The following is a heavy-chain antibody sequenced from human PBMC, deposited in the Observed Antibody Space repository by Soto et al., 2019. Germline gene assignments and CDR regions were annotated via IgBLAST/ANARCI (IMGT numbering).Heavy chain of an antibody. CDR1: GGSISSGDYY. V-gene: IGHV4-30-4*01. D-gene: IGHD4-4*01. Sequence: PSETLSLTCTVSGGSISSGDYYWSWIRQPPGKGLEWIGDIYHSGSTHYNPSLKSRVTISVDTSKNQFALKLSSVTAADTAVYYCARGLSTTIIRPNYYFDYWGQGTLVTVSS. CDR2: IYHSGST. J-gene: IGHJ4*02. CDR3: ARGLSTTIIRPNYYFDY.